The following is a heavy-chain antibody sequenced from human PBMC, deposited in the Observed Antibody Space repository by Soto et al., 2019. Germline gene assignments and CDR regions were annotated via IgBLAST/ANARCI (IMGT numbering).Heavy chain of an antibody. CDR2: ISGYNGNT. CDR3: ARDKGYGFGWSSSSGMDV. J-gene: IGHJ6*02. V-gene: IGHV1-18*01. Sequence: QVQLVQSGAEVMTPGASVKVSCKASGSTFSNFGLSWVRQAPGQGLEWMGWISGYNGNTNSAERFQGRVIMTTDTSTSTAYMEVRSLTSDDTAVYYCARDKGYGFGWSSSSGMDVWGQGTTVTVSS. CDR1: GSTFSNFG. D-gene: IGHD5-18*01.